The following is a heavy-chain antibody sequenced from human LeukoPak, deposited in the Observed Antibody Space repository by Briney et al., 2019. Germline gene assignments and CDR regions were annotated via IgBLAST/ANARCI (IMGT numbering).Heavy chain of an antibody. CDR3: ARHYISGYFFDY. J-gene: IGHJ4*02. Sequence: SETLSLTCAVYGGSFSGYYWSFIRQPPGKGLEWIGYVYYSGSTNYNPSLKSRVTISVDTSKNPFSLKLSSVTAADTAVYYCARHYISGYFFDYWGQGTLVTVSS. V-gene: IGHV4-59*08. CDR2: VYYSGST. D-gene: IGHD1-14*01. CDR1: GGSFSGYY.